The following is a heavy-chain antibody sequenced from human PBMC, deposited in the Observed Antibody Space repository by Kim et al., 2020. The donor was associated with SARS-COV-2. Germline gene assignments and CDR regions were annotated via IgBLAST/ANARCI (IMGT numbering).Heavy chain of an antibody. D-gene: IGHD2-2*01. CDR2: IKSKTDGGTT. J-gene: IGHJ4*02. CDR1: GFTFSNAW. V-gene: IGHV3-15*01. Sequence: GGSLRLSCAASGFTFSNAWMSWVRQAPGKGLEWVGRIKSKTDGGTTDYAAPVKGRFTISRDDSKNTLYLQMNSLKTEDTAVYYCTALGYCSSTSCYERPYFDYWGQGTLVTVSS. CDR3: TALGYCSSTSCYERPYFDY.